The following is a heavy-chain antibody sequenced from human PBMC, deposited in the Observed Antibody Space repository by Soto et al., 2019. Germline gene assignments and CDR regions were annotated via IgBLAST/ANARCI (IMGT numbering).Heavy chain of an antibody. J-gene: IGHJ4*02. V-gene: IGHV3-21*01. Sequence: GGSLRLSCAASGFTFSSYSMNWVRQAPGKGQERVSSISSSSSYIYYADSVKGRFTISRHNAKNSLYLQMNSLRAEDTAVYYCARERGGVVPAPIDYWGQGTLVTVSS. CDR3: ARERGGVVPAPIDY. D-gene: IGHD2-2*01. CDR1: GFTFSSYS. CDR2: ISSSSSYI.